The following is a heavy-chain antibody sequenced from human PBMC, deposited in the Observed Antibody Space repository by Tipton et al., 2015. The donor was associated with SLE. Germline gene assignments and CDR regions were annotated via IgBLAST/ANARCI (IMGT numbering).Heavy chain of an antibody. Sequence: TLSLTCTVSGGSIGSFYWTWIRQSPDKGLEWIAYDQYSGSTSYNPSLKSRVTVSINTSKNQLSVKLTSVTAADTAMYYCARIGGTGGFHFPLWGQGTLVTVSS. J-gene: IGHJ4*02. CDR3: ARIGGTGGFHFPL. CDR2: DQYSGST. CDR1: GGSIGSFY. V-gene: IGHV4-59*13. D-gene: IGHD2-8*02.